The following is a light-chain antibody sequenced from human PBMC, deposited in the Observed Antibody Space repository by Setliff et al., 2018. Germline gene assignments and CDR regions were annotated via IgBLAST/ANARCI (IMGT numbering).Light chain of an antibody. CDR2: FDS. V-gene: IGLV3-21*04. CDR1: NIGSKS. J-gene: IGLJ2*01. CDR3: QVWGTSSDHVV. Sequence: SYELTQPPSVSEAPGKTASITCGGNNIGSKSVHWYQQKPGQAPILVIYFDSDRPSGIPERFSGSNSGNTATLTISRVEAGDEADYYCQVWGTSSDHVVFGGGTQRTVL.